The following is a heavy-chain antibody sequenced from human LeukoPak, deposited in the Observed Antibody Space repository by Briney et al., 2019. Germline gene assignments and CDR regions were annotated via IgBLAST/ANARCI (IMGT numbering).Heavy chain of an antibody. J-gene: IGHJ6*03. D-gene: IGHD2-2*02. CDR2: ITPNSGNT. CDR3: ARGRRYCSSTSCYTLYYYYYMDV. Sequence: ASVTVSCKASGYCFTSCDINWVRPATGQGLEWMGWITPNSGNTGYAQKFQGTVTMTRNTSISTAYMELSSLRSEHTAVYYCARGRRYCSSTSCYTLYYYYYMDVWGKGTTVTVSS. CDR1: GYCFTSCD. V-gene: IGHV1-8*01.